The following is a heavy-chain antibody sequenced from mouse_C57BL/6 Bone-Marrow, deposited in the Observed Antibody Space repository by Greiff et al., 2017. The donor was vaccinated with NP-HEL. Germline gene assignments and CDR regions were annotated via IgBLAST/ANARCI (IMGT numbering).Heavy chain of an antibody. CDR1: GYTFTSYW. V-gene: IGHV1-69*01. J-gene: IGHJ4*01. CDR3: AREGDTGAMDY. Sequence: VQLQQPGAELVMPGASVKLSCKASGYTFTSYWMHWVKQRPGQGLEWIGEIDPSDSYTNYNQKFKGKSTLTVDKSSSTAYMQLSSLTSEDSAVYYCAREGDTGAMDYWGQGTSVTVYS. CDR2: IDPSDSYT. D-gene: IGHD5-1-1*01.